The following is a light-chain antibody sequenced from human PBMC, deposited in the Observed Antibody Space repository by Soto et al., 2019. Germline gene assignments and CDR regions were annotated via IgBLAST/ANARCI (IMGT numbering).Light chain of an antibody. J-gene: IGLJ1*01. CDR2: GNR. CDR3: QSYDSSLSGYV. Sequence: QSVLTQPPSVSGAPGQRVTISCTGSSSNIGAGYDVHWYQQLPGTAPRVLIYGNRNQPSGVPDRISGSKSGTSASLAITGLQAEDEADYYCQSYDSSLSGYVFGTGTKVTVL. CDR1: SSNIGAGYD. V-gene: IGLV1-40*01.